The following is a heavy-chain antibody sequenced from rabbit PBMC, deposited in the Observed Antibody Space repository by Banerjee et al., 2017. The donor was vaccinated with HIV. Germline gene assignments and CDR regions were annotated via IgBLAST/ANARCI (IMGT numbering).Heavy chain of an antibody. V-gene: IGHV1S45*01. CDR2: MHAGSSGSS. D-gene: IGHD7-1*01. CDR3: AGGSYAGYADYDYIIIDAFDP. Sequence: QEQLEESGGGLVKPEGSLTLTCKASGFDLSSYYYMCWVRQAPGKGLEWIACMHAGSSGSSYYASWAKGRFTISKPSSTTVTLQMTSLTAADTATYFCAGGSYAGYADYDYIIIDAFDPWGQGTLVTVS. J-gene: IGHJ2*01. CDR1: GFDLSSYYY.